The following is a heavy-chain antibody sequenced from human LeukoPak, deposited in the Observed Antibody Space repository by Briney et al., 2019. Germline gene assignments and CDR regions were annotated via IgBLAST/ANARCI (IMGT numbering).Heavy chain of an antibody. V-gene: IGHV4-59*08. CDR2: IYYSGST. CDR3: ARSITMVRGGWGY. J-gene: IGHJ4*02. CDR1: GRSISSYY. Sequence: SETLSLTCTVSGRSISSYYWSWIRQPPGKGLEWIGYIYYSGSTNYNPSLKSRVTISVDTSKNQFSLKLSSVTAADTAVYYCARSITMVRGGWGYWGQGTLVTVSS. D-gene: IGHD3-10*01.